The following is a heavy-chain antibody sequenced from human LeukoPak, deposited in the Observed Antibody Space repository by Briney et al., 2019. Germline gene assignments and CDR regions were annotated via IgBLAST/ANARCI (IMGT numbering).Heavy chain of an antibody. J-gene: IGHJ4*02. CDR2: ISYDGSNK. CDR1: GFTFSSYG. Sequence: GGSLRLSCAASGFTFSSYGMHWVRQAPGKGLEWVAVISYDGSNKYYADSVKGQFTISRDNSKNTLYLQMNSLRAEDTAVYYCASPFMTTPNKDQYWGQGTLVTVSS. D-gene: IGHD4-11*01. CDR3: ASPFMTTPNKDQY. V-gene: IGHV3-30*03.